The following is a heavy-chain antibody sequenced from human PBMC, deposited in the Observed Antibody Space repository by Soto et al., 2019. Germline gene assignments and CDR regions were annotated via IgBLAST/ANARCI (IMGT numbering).Heavy chain of an antibody. CDR3: ARPLTTGTTSYYYYGMDV. Sequence: GGSLRLSCAASGFTFSSYAMHWVRQAPGKGLEWVAVISYDGSNKYYADSVKGRFTISRDNSKNTLYLQMNSLRAEDTAVYYCARPLTTGTTSYYYYGMDVWGQGTTVTVSS. CDR1: GFTFSSYA. J-gene: IGHJ6*02. D-gene: IGHD1-7*01. CDR2: ISYDGSNK. V-gene: IGHV3-30-3*01.